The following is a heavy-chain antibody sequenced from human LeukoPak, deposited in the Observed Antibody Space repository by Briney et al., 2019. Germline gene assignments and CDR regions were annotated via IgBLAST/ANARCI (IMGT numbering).Heavy chain of an antibody. CDR3: ARALFFYDILTGLAPNYFDY. Sequence: ASVKVSCKASGYTFTSYGISWVRQAPGQGLEWMGWISPYNGNTNYAQKLQGRVTMTTDTSTSTAYMELRSLRSDDTAVYYCARALFFYDILTGLAPNYFDYWGQGTLVTVSS. V-gene: IGHV1-18*01. D-gene: IGHD3-9*01. J-gene: IGHJ4*02. CDR2: ISPYNGNT. CDR1: GYTFTSYG.